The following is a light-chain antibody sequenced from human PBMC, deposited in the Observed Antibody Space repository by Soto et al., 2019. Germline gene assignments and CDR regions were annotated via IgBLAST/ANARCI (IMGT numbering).Light chain of an antibody. J-gene: IGKJ4*01. CDR2: HAS. CDR3: QQYGDSLLT. CDR1: QSTSSSY. Sequence: ENVLTQSPGTLSLSPGERATLSCRASQSTSSSYLAWYQQKPGETPRLLIYHASNRATGIPDRFSGSGSGTDFTLTISKLEPEDFAVYYCQQYGDSLLTFGGGTKVEIK. V-gene: IGKV3-20*01.